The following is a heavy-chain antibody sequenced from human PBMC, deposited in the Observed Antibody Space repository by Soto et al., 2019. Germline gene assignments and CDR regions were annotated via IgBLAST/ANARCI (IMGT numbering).Heavy chain of an antibody. CDR2: IWYDGSNK. Sequence: PGGSLRLSCAASGFTFSSYGMHWVRQAPGKGLEWVAVIWYDGSNKYYADSVKGRFTISRDNSKNTLYLQMNSLRAEDTAVYYCARGPPTGSGYPDYWGQGTLVTVSS. CDR3: ARGPPTGSGYPDY. D-gene: IGHD3-22*01. J-gene: IGHJ4*02. CDR1: GFTFSSYG. V-gene: IGHV3-33*01.